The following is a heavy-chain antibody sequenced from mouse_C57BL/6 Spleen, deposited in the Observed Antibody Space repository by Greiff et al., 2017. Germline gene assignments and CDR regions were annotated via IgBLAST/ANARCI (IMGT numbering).Heavy chain of an antibody. Sequence: VKLVESGPGLVQPSQSLSITCTVSGFSLTSYGVHWVRQSPGKGLEWLGVIWRGGSTDYNAAFMSRLSITKDNSKSQVFFKMHSLQADDTAIYYCAKKNGYYGDFDYWGQGTSLTVSS. CDR3: AKKNGYYGDFDY. D-gene: IGHD2-3*01. J-gene: IGHJ2*02. V-gene: IGHV2-5*01. CDR2: IWRGGST. CDR1: GFSLTSYG.